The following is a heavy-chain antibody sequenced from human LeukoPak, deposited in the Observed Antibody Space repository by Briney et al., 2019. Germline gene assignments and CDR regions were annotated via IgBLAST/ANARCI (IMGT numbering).Heavy chain of an antibody. CDR3: AHRPLTYYDILSGYYSPSGISWFDP. CDR2: HYLSDEK. D-gene: IGHD3-9*01. V-gene: IGHV2-5*01. J-gene: IGHJ5*02. CDR1: GVSGRISCGG. Sequence: GPTLMIPTQTFTLICRLSGVSGRISCGGVAWIRQPQVKALEWHALHYLSDEKRYSASLKSRLNIPKDTSKSQVVLTMTNMEPVDSATYYCAHRPLTYYDILSGYYSPSGISWFDPWGQGTLVTVSS.